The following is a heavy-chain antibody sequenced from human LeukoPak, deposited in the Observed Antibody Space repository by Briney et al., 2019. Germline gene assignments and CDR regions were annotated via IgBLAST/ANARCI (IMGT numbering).Heavy chain of an antibody. CDR2: ITRDGSST. Sequence: RSGGSLRLSCAASGFTFSSSWVHWVRQAPGKGLVWASRITRDGSSTTYADSVKGRFTTSRDNAKNTLYLQMDSLRDDDTAVYYCARDPGYESWSPFWGGMDVWGNGTTVIVSS. D-gene: IGHD3-16*01. V-gene: IGHV3-74*01. J-gene: IGHJ6*04. CDR1: GFTFSSSW. CDR3: ARDPGYESWSPFWGGMDV.